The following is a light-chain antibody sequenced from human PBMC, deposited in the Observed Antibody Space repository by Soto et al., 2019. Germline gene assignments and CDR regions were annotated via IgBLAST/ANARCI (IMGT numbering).Light chain of an antibody. J-gene: IGKJ1*01. V-gene: IGKV3-15*01. Sequence: EIVMTQSPATLSVSPGERATPSCRASQSVSRNLAWYQQKPGQAPRLLIYGASTRATGIPARVSGSGSGTEFTLTISSLQSEDFAVYYCQQYNNWSRTFGQGTKVEIK. CDR3: QQYNNWSRT. CDR1: QSVSRN. CDR2: GAS.